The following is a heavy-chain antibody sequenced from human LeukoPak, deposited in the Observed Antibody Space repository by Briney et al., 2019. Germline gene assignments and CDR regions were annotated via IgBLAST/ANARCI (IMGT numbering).Heavy chain of an antibody. CDR1: GFTFSSYS. CDR3: QTYYYDSSGYYYLVRFDY. J-gene: IGHJ4*02. CDR2: ISSSSSYI. Sequence: PGGSLRLSCAASGFTFSSYSMNWVRQAPGKGLEWVSSISSSSSYIYYADSVKGRFTISRDNSKNTLYLQMNSLRAEDTAVYYCQTYYYDSSGYYYLVRFDYWGQGTLVTVSS. D-gene: IGHD3-22*01. V-gene: IGHV3-21*04.